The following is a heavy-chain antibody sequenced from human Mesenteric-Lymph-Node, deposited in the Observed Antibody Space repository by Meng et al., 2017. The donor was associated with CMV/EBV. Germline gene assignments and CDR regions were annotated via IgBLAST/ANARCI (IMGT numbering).Heavy chain of an antibody. J-gene: IGHJ4*02. CDR1: GIAFSTYA. D-gene: IGHD3-22*01. Sequence: GGSLRLSCAASGIAFSTYAMHWVRQVPGKGLEWVAFIHYDRRTKDYLDSVKDRFTISRDNSKNTLYLQMNSLRAEDTAVYYCSRDRPTFYYDTSAFADWGQGTLVTVSS. CDR3: SRDRPTFYYDTSAFAD. CDR2: IHYDRRTK. V-gene: IGHV3-30*02.